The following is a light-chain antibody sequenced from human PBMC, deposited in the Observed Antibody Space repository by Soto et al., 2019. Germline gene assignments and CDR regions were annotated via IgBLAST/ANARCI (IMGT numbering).Light chain of an antibody. J-gene: IGKJ1*01. Sequence: AIRMTQSPSSLSASTGDRVTITCRASQGISSYLAWYQQKPGKAPKLLIYAASTLQSGVPSRFTGSGSGTEFTLIISCLQPQDFATYYSQQYYSYPQTFGEGTKV. CDR1: QGISSY. V-gene: IGKV1-8*01. CDR3: QQYYSYPQT. CDR2: AAS.